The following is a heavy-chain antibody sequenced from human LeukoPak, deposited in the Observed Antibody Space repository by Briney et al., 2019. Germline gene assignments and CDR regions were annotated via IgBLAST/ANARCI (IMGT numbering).Heavy chain of an antibody. CDR2: ISAYNGNT. J-gene: IGHJ6*03. CDR3: ARDPKLRGQYYYMDV. Sequence: ASVKVSCKASGYTFTSYGISWVRQAPGQGLEWMGWISAYNGNTNYAQELQGRVTMTTDTSTSTAYMELRSLRSDDTAVYYCARDPKLRGQYYYMDVWGKGTTVTVSS. CDR1: GYTFTSYG. V-gene: IGHV1-18*01. D-gene: IGHD3-10*01.